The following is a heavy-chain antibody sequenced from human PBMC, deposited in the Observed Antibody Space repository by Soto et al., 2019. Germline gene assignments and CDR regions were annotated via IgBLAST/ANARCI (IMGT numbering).Heavy chain of an antibody. CDR2: ILNDGTTT. J-gene: IGHJ4*02. D-gene: IGHD5-18*01. Sequence: EVQLVESGGGLVQPGGSLRLSCTASGFTFSSQWLHWVRQAPGKGLMWISRILNDGTTTNYADSVKGRFTVSRDNAKKTMSLQMNNLRAEDTAVYCCETWRGAYTYGLDHWGQGTWATVPP. V-gene: IGHV3-74*01. CDR3: ETWRGAYTYGLDH. CDR1: GFTFSSQW.